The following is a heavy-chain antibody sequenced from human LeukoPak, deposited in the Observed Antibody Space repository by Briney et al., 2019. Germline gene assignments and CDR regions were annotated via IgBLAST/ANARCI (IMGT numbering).Heavy chain of an antibody. Sequence: SQTLSLTCAVSGGSISSGGYSWSWIRQPPGKGLEWIGYIYHSGSTYYNPSLKSRVTISVDRSKNQFSLKLSSVTAADTAVYYCARGSGYGIYYYYGMDVWGQGTTVTVSS. CDR1: GGSISSGGYS. CDR3: ARGSGYGIYYYYGMDV. D-gene: IGHD3-22*01. V-gene: IGHV4-30-2*01. J-gene: IGHJ6*02. CDR2: IYHSGST.